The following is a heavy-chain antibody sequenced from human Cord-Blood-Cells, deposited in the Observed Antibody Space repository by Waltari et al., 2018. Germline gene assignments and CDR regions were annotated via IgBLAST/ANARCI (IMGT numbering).Heavy chain of an antibody. Sequence: QVQLQQWGAGLLKPSETLSLTCAVYGGSFRGYYWSWIRQPPGKGLEWIGEINHSGRTNYNPSLKSRVTISVDTSKNQFSLKLSSVTAADTAVYYCARGGEDNWFDPWGQGTLVTVSS. CDR1: GGSFRGYY. CDR2: INHSGRT. V-gene: IGHV4-34*01. D-gene: IGHD3-10*01. CDR3: ARGGEDNWFDP. J-gene: IGHJ5*02.